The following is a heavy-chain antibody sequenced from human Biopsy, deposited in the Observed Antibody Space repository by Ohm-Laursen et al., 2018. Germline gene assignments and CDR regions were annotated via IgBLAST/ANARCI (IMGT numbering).Heavy chain of an antibody. V-gene: IGHV3-21*01. CDR1: GFSDSRYD. J-gene: IGHJ6*02. CDR2: ISETSSHI. D-gene: IGHD6-6*01. CDR3: ARDSSRRAREGGMDV. Sequence: SLRLSCAASGFSDSRYDMNWVRQAPGKGLEWISYISETSSHIYDADSVRGRFTVARDIAKNSLYLQLNSLRVEDTAVYYCARDSSRRAREGGMDVWGQGTTVTVSS.